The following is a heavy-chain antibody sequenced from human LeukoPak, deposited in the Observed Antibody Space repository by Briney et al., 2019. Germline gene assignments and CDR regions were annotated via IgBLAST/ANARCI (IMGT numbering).Heavy chain of an antibody. Sequence: SETLSLTCTVSGGSISSSSYYWSWIRQPAGKGLEWIGRIYTSGSTNYNPSLKSRVTMSVDTSKNQFSLKLSSVTAADTAVYYCAREGAARTRNDAFDIWGQGTMVTVSS. J-gene: IGHJ3*02. D-gene: IGHD6-6*01. CDR3: AREGAARTRNDAFDI. CDR2: IYTSGST. V-gene: IGHV4-61*02. CDR1: GGSISSSSYY.